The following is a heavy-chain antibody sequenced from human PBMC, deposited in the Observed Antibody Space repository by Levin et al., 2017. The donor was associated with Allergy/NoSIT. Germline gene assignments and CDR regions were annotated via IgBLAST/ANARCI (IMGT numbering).Heavy chain of an antibody. CDR2: IIPIFGTA. CDR1: GGTFSSYA. Sequence: SVKVSCKASGGTFSSYAISWVRQAPGQGLEWMGGIIPIFGTANYAQKFQGRVTITADESTSTAYMELSSLRSEDTAVYYCARSERSSGYFFDYWGQGTLVTVSS. D-gene: IGHD3-22*01. CDR3: ARSERSSGYFFDY. J-gene: IGHJ4*02. V-gene: IGHV1-69*13.